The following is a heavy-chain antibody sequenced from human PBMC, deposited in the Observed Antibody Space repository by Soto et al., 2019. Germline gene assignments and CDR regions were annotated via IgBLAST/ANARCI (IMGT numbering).Heavy chain of an antibody. CDR2: LHPGDSDT. J-gene: IGHJ5*02. CDR3: SSLYLRFLDNWFDP. CDR1: GYSFTSYW. D-gene: IGHD3-3*01. Sequence: GESLKISCKGSGYSFTSYWIGWVRQMPGKGLEWMGILHPGDSDTRYSPSFQGQVTISADRSISTAYLHWCSLKTSDPAMYYCSSLYLRFLDNWFDPWGQGTLVTVSS. V-gene: IGHV5-51*01.